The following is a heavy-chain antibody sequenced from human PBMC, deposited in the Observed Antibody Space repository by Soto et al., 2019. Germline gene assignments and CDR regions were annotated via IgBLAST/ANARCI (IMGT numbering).Heavy chain of an antibody. J-gene: IGHJ4*02. Sequence: QLQLQESGPGLVKPSETLSLTCTVSGGSISSSSYYWGRIRQPPGKGLEWIGSIYYSGSTYYNPSLKSRVTISVDTSKNQFSLKLSSVTAADTAVYYCARASELGYCSGGSCYDLEWFDYWGQGTLVTVSS. D-gene: IGHD2-15*01. CDR1: GGSISSSSYY. CDR2: IYYSGST. CDR3: ARASELGYCSGGSCYDLEWFDY. V-gene: IGHV4-39*01.